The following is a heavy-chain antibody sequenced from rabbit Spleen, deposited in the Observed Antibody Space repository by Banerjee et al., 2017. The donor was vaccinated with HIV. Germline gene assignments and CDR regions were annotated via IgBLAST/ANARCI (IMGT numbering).Heavy chain of an antibody. V-gene: IGHV1S45*01. CDR3: AGDLASVVGWNFGL. D-gene: IGHD3-1*01. Sequence: QEQLEESGGGLVQPTGSLTLTCKASGFSFSDRDVMCWVRQAPGKGLQWIACINAYTGKPVYATWAKGRFTISRTSSTSVTLQMTSLTAADTATYFCAGDLASVVGWNFGLWGPGTLVTVS. CDR1: GFSFSDRDV. J-gene: IGHJ6*01. CDR2: INAYTGKP.